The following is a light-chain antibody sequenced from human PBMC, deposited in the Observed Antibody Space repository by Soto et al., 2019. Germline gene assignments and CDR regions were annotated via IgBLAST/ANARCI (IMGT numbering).Light chain of an antibody. Sequence: EFVLTQSPGTLSLSPGERATLSCRASQTVRNNYLAWYQQKPGQAPRLLIYDASSRATGVPDRFSGSGSGTDFTLTISRLEPEDFAVYYCQLYGSSLVTFGQGTKVDIK. J-gene: IGKJ2*01. CDR2: DAS. V-gene: IGKV3-20*01. CDR1: QTVRNNY. CDR3: QLYGSSLVT.